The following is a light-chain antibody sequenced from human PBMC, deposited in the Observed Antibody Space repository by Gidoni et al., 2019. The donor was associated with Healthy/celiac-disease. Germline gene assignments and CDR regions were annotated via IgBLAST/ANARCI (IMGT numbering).Light chain of an antibody. CDR3: MQALQTPKT. J-gene: IGKJ1*01. V-gene: IGKV2-28*01. CDR1: QSLLHSNGYNY. Sequence: DIVMTQSQLSLPVTPGEPASISCRSSQSLLHSNGYNYLDWYLQKPGQSPQLLIYLGSNRASGVPDRFSGSGSGTDFTLKISRVEAEDVGVYYCMQALQTPKTFXQXTKVEIK. CDR2: LGS.